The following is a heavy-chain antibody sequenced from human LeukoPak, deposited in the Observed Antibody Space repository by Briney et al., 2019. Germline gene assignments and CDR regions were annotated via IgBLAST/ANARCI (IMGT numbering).Heavy chain of an antibody. Sequence: GGSLKLSCAASGFTFANYAMNWVRQAPGKGLEWVAVIASSGADSYYSDSVRGRFTISRDNSKNTLYLQMNSLRAEDTAAYYCAKGGAVVLTGFDSWGQGTLVSVSS. CDR3: AKGGAVVLTGFDS. J-gene: IGHJ4*02. CDR2: IASSGADS. CDR1: GFTFANYA. D-gene: IGHD3-22*01. V-gene: IGHV3-23*01.